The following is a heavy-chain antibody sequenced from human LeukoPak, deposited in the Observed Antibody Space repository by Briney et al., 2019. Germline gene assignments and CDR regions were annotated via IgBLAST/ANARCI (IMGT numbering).Heavy chain of an antibody. D-gene: IGHD3-9*01. Sequence: GGSLRLSCAASGFTFSSYSMDWVRQAPGKGLEWVSYISTGSSSIYYADSVKGRFTISRDNAKNSLYLQMNSLRAEDTAVYYCARGRALQYLPDIGGKGTRVTVSS. V-gene: IGHV3-48*04. J-gene: IGHJ3*02. CDR2: ISTGSSSI. CDR1: GFTFSSYS. CDR3: ARGRALQYLPDI.